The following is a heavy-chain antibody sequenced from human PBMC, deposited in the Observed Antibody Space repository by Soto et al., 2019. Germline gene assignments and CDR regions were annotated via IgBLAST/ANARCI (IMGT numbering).Heavy chain of an antibody. CDR3: ARVLEGPYCSADACYSAEYFHH. J-gene: IGHJ1*01. V-gene: IGHV1-8*01. CDR1: GYTFTNYD. Sequence: QVQLVQSGAEVKKPGASVKVPCKASGYTFTNYDINWVRQAPGQGLEWMGWMNPNSGNTGYAQRLEGRVTMTRNTSISTAYMELSSLRSEDTAVYYCARVLEGPYCSADACYSAEYFHHWGRGTLVTVSS. D-gene: IGHD2-15*01. CDR2: MNPNSGNT.